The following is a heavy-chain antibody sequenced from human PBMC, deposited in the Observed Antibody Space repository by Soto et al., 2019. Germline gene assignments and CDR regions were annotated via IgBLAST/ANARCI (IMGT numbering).Heavy chain of an antibody. D-gene: IGHD3-10*01. J-gene: IGHJ6*02. Sequence: QVQLQQWGAGLLKPSETLSLTCAVYGGSFSGYYWSWIRQPPGKGLEWIGEINHSGSTNYNPSLKSRVTISVDTSKNQFSLKLSSVTAADTAVYYCARETHLMVRGVRLHYYGMDVWGQGTTVTVSS. V-gene: IGHV4-34*01. CDR1: GGSFSGYY. CDR2: INHSGST. CDR3: ARETHLMVRGVRLHYYGMDV.